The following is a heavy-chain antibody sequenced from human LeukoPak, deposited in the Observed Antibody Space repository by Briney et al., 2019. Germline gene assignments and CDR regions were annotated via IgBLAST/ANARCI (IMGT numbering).Heavy chain of an antibody. V-gene: IGHV3-30*04. J-gene: IGHJ3*02. CDR3: ATMPTYYYDSSGSDI. CDR1: GFTFSSYA. D-gene: IGHD3-22*01. Sequence: GRSLRLSCAASGFTFSSYAMHWVRQAPGKGLEWVAVISYDGSNKYYADSVKGRFTISRDNSKNTLYLQMNSLRAEDTAVYYCATMPTYYYDSSGSDIWGQGTMVTVST. CDR2: ISYDGSNK.